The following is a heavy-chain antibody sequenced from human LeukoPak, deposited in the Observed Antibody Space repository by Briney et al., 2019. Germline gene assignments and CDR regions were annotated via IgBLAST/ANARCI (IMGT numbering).Heavy chain of an antibody. V-gene: IGHV3-21*01. CDR2: ISSSSTFI. J-gene: IGHJ3*02. CDR1: GFEFSDFS. CDR3: ARGQTFTNRPWVGSFGI. D-gene: IGHD1-14*01. Sequence: GGSLRLSCAVSGFEFSDFSMSWVRQAPGKGLEWVSFISSSSTFINYTESVKGRFTISRDNRKKSLYLQMNDLRAEDTALYYCARGQTFTNRPWVGSFGIWGQGTMVTVSS.